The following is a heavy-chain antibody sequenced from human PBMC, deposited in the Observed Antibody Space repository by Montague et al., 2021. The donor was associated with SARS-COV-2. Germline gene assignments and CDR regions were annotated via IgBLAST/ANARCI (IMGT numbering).Heavy chain of an antibody. V-gene: IGHV4-59*01. CDR3: ARAQHRTIEF. CDR2: VFFCGNI. J-gene: IGHJ4*02. Sequence: SETLSLTCTVSGGSISTYYWTWIRQPPNKGLEWIGNVFFCGNINHNPSLKSRVTISVDTSKNQFFLVLNSVTPADTAVYYCARAQHRTIEFWGQGTLVTVSS. D-gene: IGHD1-14*01. CDR1: GGSISTYY.